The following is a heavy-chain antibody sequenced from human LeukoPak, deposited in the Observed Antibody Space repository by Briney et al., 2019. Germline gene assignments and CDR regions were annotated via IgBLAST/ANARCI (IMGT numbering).Heavy chain of an antibody. V-gene: IGHV4-59*08. D-gene: IGHD6-19*01. CDR1: SGSIINYY. Sequence: SETLSLTCTVSSGSIINYYWSWIRQPPGKGLEWIGYIYYTGSISYNPSLKNRVTISVDMSKNQFSPTLSSVTAADTATYYCARADSTGWSSLDYWGQGTLVIVSP. CDR3: ARADSTGWSSLDY. J-gene: IGHJ4*02. CDR2: IYYTGSI.